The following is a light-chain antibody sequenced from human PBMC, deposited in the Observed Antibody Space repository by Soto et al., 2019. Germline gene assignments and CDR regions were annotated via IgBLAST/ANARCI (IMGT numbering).Light chain of an antibody. V-gene: IGKV3-20*01. J-gene: IGKJ4*01. CDR1: ENVRTF. CDR2: GAS. Sequence: EVSLPHPPPPLPFFPGEGAPPPCRASENVRTFVDWYQQKPGQAPRLLIYGASNRATGIPARFSGSGSGTDFTLTISGLEPEDFAVYYCQQYGSSPLTFGGGTKVDIK. CDR3: QQYGSSPLT.